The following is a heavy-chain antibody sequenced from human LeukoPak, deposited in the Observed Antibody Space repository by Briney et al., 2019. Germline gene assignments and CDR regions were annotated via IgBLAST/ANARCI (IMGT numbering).Heavy chain of an antibody. D-gene: IGHD3-22*01. Sequence: PGGSLRLTCAASGFTFSSYGMHWVRQAPGKGLEWVAFIRYDGSNKYYADSVKGRFTISRDNSKNTLYLQMNSLRAEDTAVYYCAKLISARLYDSSGYSDYWGQGTLVTVSS. CDR2: IRYDGSNK. CDR1: GFTFSSYG. J-gene: IGHJ4*02. V-gene: IGHV3-30*02. CDR3: AKLISARLYDSSGYSDY.